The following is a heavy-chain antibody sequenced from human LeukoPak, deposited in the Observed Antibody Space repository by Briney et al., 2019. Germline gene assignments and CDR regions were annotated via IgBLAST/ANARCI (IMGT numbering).Heavy chain of an antibody. CDR2: ISSSSSYI. CDR1: GFTFSSYS. Sequence: PGGSLRLSCEASGFTFSSYSMNWVRQAPGKGLEGVSSISSSSSYIYYADSVKGRFTISRHNAKNSLYLQMNSLRVEDTAVYYCARGGWEWLVDRYFDLWGHGTLVTVSS. CDR3: ARGGWEWLVDRYFDL. D-gene: IGHD6-19*01. V-gene: IGHV3-21*01. J-gene: IGHJ2*01.